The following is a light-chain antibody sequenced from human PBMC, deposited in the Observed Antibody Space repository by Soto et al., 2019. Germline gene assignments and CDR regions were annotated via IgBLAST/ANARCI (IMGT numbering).Light chain of an antibody. CDR2: KAS. CDR3: QQYDSYSPVT. CDR1: QSISSW. Sequence: DIPMTQSPSTLSASVGDRVTITCRASQSISSWLAWYQQKPGKAPKPLIYKASSLESGVPSRFSGSGSGSEFTLTISSLQPDDFATYYCQQYDSYSPVTFGQGTKVEIK. V-gene: IGKV1-5*03. J-gene: IGKJ1*01.